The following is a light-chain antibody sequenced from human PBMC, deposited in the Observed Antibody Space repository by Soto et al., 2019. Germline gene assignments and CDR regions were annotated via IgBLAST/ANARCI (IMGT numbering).Light chain of an antibody. CDR3: QQYNNWPRT. CDR2: GAS. CDR1: QSVSSN. J-gene: IGKJ1*01. V-gene: IGKV3-15*01. Sequence: EIVMTQSPATLSVSPGERATLSCRASQSVSSNLAWYQQKPGQAPRPRIYGASTRATGIPARFSGSGSGTEFTLTISSLQSEDFAVYYCQQYNNWPRTFGQGTKVEIK.